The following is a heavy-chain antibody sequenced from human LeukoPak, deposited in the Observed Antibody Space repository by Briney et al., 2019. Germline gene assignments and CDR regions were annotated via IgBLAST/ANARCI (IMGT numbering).Heavy chain of an antibody. D-gene: IGHD3-10*01. CDR3: ARGHMVRGVRWAFDI. CDR1: GGSISSYY. V-gene: IGHV4-59*01. J-gene: IGHJ3*02. Sequence: PSETLSLTCTVSGGSISSYYWSWIRQPPGKRLEWIGYIYYSGSTTYNPSLESRVTISIDTSKNQFSLRLSSVTAADTAVYYCARGHMVRGVRWAFDIWGQGTMVTVSS. CDR2: IYYSGST.